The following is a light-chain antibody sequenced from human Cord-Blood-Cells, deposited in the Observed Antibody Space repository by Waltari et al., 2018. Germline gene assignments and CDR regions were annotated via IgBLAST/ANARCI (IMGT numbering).Light chain of an antibody. CDR3: QQSYSTPLT. Sequence: DIQMTQSPSSLSASVGDSVTITCRASQSMSSYLNWYQQKPGKAPKLLIYAASSLQSGVPSRFSGSGSGTDFTLTISSLQPEDFATYYCQQSYSTPLTFGGGTKVEIK. CDR1: QSMSSY. J-gene: IGKJ4*01. V-gene: IGKV1-39*01. CDR2: AAS.